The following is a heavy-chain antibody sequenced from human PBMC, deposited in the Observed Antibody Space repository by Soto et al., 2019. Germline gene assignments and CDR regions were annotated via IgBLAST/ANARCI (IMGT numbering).Heavy chain of an antibody. CDR2: ISDSGGRI. CDR1: GSTFSSFA. V-gene: IGHV3-23*01. Sequence: EVQLLESGGGLVQPGGSLRLSCAASGSTFSSFAMTWVRQAPGGGLEWVSSISDSGGRIYYLDSVKGRFTVSRDNSKSTLYLQMGSLRAEDTAVYYCAKVVGSHYCDFRGQGSLVTVSS. D-gene: IGHD3-3*01. CDR3: AKVVGSHYCDF. J-gene: IGHJ4*02.